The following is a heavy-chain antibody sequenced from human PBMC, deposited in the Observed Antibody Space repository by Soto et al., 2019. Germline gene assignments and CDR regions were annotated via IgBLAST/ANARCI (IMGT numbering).Heavy chain of an antibody. CDR2: IFHTGST. V-gene: IGHV4-31*03. Sequence: TLSLPFTVSGGSISSGGYYWSWIRHHPEKGLEWIGYIFHTGSTDYNPSLKSRVTISIDTSKKQFSLMLSSVTAADTAVYYCARTDYSHYAVPDFSGHGTPVTVS. J-gene: IGHJ4*01. CDR3: ARTDYSHYAVPDF. D-gene: IGHD4-4*01. CDR1: GGSISSGGYY.